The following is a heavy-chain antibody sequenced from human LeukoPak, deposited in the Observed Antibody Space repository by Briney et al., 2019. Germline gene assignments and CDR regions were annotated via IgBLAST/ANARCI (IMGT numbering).Heavy chain of an antibody. D-gene: IGHD3-10*01. CDR3: ARETSGSYYNYYYYYMDV. CDR1: GYTFTSYD. Sequence: ASVKVSCKASGYTFTSYDINWVRQATGQGLEWMGWMNPNSGNTGYAQKFQGRVTMTRNTSISTAYMELSSLRSEDTAVYYCARETSGSYYNYYYYYMDVWGQGTLVTISS. CDR2: MNPNSGNT. V-gene: IGHV1-8*01. J-gene: IGHJ6*03.